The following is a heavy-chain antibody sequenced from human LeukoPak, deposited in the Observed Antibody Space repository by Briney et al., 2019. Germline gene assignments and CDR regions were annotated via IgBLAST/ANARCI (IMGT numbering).Heavy chain of an antibody. Sequence: GGSLRLSCAASGFTFDDYAMHWVRQAPGKGLEGVSGISWNSGSIVYADSVKGRFTISRDNAKNSLYLQMNSLRVEDTALYYCAKDIEIGYCTNGVCYNSAFDIWGQGTMVTVSS. J-gene: IGHJ3*02. CDR3: AKDIEIGYCTNGVCYNSAFDI. CDR2: ISWNSGSI. CDR1: GFTFDDYA. D-gene: IGHD2-8*01. V-gene: IGHV3-9*01.